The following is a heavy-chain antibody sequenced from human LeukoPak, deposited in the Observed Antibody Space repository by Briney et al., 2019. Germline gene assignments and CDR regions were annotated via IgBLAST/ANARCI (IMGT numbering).Heavy chain of an antibody. J-gene: IGHJ4*02. CDR2: IIPILGIA. D-gene: IGHD6-6*01. Sequence: SVKVSCKASGGTFSSYAISWVRQAPGQGLEWMGRIIPILGIANYAQKFQGRVTITADKSTSTAYMELSSLRSEDTAVYYCASAFIAARLPWPLVYWGQGTLVTVSS. V-gene: IGHV1-69*04. CDR3: ASAFIAARLPWPLVY. CDR1: GGTFSSYA.